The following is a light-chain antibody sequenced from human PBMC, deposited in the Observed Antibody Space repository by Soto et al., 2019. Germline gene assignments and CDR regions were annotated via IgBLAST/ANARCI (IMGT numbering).Light chain of an antibody. CDR3: QQSYSTTRT. J-gene: IGKJ1*01. V-gene: IGKV1-39*01. Sequence: DIQMTQSPSSLSASVGDRVTITCRANQSISSYLNWYQQRPGKAPKLLIYAASNLQSGVPSRFSGSGSGADFTLTISSLQPEDFATYYCQQSYSTTRTFGQGTKVDIX. CDR1: QSISSY. CDR2: AAS.